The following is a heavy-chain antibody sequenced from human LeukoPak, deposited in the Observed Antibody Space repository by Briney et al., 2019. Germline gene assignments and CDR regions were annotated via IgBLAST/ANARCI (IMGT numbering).Heavy chain of an antibody. CDR3: ARYNWNSAPFDY. Sequence: PGGSLRLSCAASGFTFSSYAMSWVRQAPGKGLEWVSAISGSGGSTYYADSVRGRFTISRDNSKNTLYLEMNSLRAEDTAVYYCARYNWNSAPFDYWGQGTLVTVSS. CDR2: ISGSGGST. D-gene: IGHD1-7*01. V-gene: IGHV3-23*01. J-gene: IGHJ4*02. CDR1: GFTFSSYA.